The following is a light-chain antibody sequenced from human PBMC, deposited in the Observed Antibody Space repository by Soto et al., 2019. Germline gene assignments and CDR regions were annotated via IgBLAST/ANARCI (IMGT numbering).Light chain of an antibody. CDR1: QSVSNN. CDR2: GAS. CDR3: KQYNEWPPFT. J-gene: IGKJ5*01. Sequence: EIVMTQSPATLSVSPGETATLSCRASQSVSNNVAWYQQKPGQAPRLLILGASTRATGIPARFSGSGSGTEFTLSISSLQSEDFAVYYCKQYNEWPPFTFGQGTRLEIK. V-gene: IGKV3-15*01.